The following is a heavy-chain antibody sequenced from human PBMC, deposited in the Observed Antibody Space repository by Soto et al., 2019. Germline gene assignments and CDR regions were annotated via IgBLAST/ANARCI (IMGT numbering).Heavy chain of an antibody. Sequence: GGSLRLSCAASGFTFSSYAMSWVRQAPGKGLEWVSAISGSGGSTYYADSVKGRFTISRDNSKNTLYLQMNSLRAEDTAVYYCAKEASSSSVLGGYYYYYYGMDVWGQGTTVTVSS. CDR1: GFTFSSYA. CDR3: AKEASSSSVLGGYYYYYYGMDV. CDR2: ISGSGGST. J-gene: IGHJ6*02. D-gene: IGHD6-6*01. V-gene: IGHV3-23*01.